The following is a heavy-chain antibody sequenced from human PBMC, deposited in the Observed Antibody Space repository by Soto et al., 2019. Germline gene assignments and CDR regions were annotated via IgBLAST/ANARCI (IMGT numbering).Heavy chain of an antibody. CDR3: AREGGSGNYRYYAMDV. Sequence: QVQLVQSGAEVKKPGSSVKVSCKASGGTFSSYAISWVRQAPVRGLEWMGGIIPIFGTANYAQKFQGRVTITADESTSTAYMELSSLRSEDTAVYYCAREGGSGNYRYYAMDVWGQGTTVTVSS. CDR2: IIPIFGTA. D-gene: IGHD3-10*01. J-gene: IGHJ6*02. V-gene: IGHV1-69*12. CDR1: GGTFSSYA.